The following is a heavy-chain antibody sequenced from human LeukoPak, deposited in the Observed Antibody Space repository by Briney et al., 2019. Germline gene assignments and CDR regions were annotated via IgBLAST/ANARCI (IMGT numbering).Heavy chain of an antibody. Sequence: PSETLSLTCTVSGDSVNSGGYYWSWIRQLPGKGLEWIGYIYYSGSTYYNPSLENRVSLSVDTSQNQFSLNLGSVTAADTAVYYCAKRTDYYFRYWGQGILVTVSS. V-gene: IGHV4-31*03. D-gene: IGHD3/OR15-3a*01. CDR2: IYYSGST. CDR3: AKRTDYYFRY. CDR1: GDSVNSGGYY. J-gene: IGHJ4*02.